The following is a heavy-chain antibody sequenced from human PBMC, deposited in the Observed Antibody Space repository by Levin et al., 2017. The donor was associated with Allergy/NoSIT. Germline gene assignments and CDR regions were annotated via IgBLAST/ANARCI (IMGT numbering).Heavy chain of an antibody. D-gene: IGHD5-18*01. V-gene: IGHV3-30*04. CDR1: GFTFSSYA. CDR2: ISYDGSNK. CDR3: AREEELWLGPFQH. J-gene: IGHJ1*01. Sequence: GESLKISCAASGFTFSSYAMHWVRQAPGKGLEWVAVISYDGSNKYYADSVKGRFTISRDNSKNTLYLQMNSLRAEDTAVYYCAREEELWLGPFQHWGQGTLVTVSS.